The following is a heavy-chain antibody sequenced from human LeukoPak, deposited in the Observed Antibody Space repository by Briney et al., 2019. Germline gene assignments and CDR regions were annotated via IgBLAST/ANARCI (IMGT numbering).Heavy chain of an antibody. CDR2: ISYDGSNK. CDR3: ARGFPARGSGSYRDYFDY. J-gene: IGHJ4*02. V-gene: IGHV3-30-3*01. CDR1: GFTFSSYA. D-gene: IGHD3-10*01. Sequence: GSLRLSCAASGFTFSSYAMHWVRQAPGKGLEWVAVISYDGSNKYYADSVKGRFTISRDNSKNTLYLQMNSLRAEDTAVYYCARGFPARGSGSYRDYFDYWGQGTLVTVSS.